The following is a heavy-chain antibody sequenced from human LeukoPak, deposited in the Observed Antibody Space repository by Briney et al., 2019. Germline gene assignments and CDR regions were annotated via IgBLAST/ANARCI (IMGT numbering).Heavy chain of an antibody. CDR3: ARDPVAGTPLFDY. D-gene: IGHD6-19*01. V-gene: IGHV3-30*01. J-gene: IGHJ4*02. CDR1: GFTFSSYA. Sequence: GGSLRLSCAASGFTFSSYAMHWVRQAPGKGLEWVAVISYDGSNKYYADSVKGRFTISRDNSKNTLYLQMNSLRAEDTAVYYCARDPVAGTPLFDYWGQGTLVTVSS. CDR2: ISYDGSNK.